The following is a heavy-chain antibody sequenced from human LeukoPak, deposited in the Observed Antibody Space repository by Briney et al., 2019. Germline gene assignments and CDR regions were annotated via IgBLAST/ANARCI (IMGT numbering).Heavy chain of an antibody. J-gene: IGHJ3*02. CDR1: GFIFSSFF. CDR3: ANGYNYGAFDI. CDR2: ISDDGSNK. D-gene: IGHD5-24*01. V-gene: IGHV3-30-3*02. Sequence: PGWSLTLASPASGFIFSSFFVHWVRHARGNGLARVAVISDDGSNKYYADSVKGRFTISRDNSKNTLYLQMNSLRAEDTAVYYCANGYNYGAFDIWGQGTMVTVSS.